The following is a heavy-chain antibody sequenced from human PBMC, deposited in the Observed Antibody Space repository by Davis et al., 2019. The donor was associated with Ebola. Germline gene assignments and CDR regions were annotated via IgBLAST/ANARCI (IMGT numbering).Heavy chain of an antibody. D-gene: IGHD2-15*01. V-gene: IGHV3-74*03. Sequence: HTGGSLRLSCAASGFTFSSYGMNWVRQAPGKGLVWVSCINRDGSTTTYADSVKGRFTISRDNAKNTLYLQMNNLRVEDTAVYYCASSVATPGAFDIWGQGTMVTVSS. CDR3: ASSVATPGAFDI. J-gene: IGHJ3*02. CDR2: INRDGSTT. CDR1: GFTFSSYG.